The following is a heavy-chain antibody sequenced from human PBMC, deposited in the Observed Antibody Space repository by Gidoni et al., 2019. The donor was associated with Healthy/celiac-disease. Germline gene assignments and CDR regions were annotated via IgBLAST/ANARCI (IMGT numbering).Heavy chain of an antibody. CDR3: ARGGPGWYSGYDLVTFGLDY. CDR2: MNPNSGNA. D-gene: IGHD5-12*01. CDR1: GYTFTSYD. J-gene: IGHJ4*02. Sequence: QVQQVQSGAEGKKPGASAKASCKASGYTFTSYDINRVRQATGQGLEWMGWMNPNSGNAGYAQKFQGRVTMTRSTSISTAYMELSSLRSEDTAVYYCARGGPGWYSGYDLVTFGLDYWGQGTLVTVSS. V-gene: IGHV1-8*01.